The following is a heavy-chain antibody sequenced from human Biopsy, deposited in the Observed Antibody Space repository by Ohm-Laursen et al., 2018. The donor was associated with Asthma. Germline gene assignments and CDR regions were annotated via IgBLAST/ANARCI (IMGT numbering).Heavy chain of an antibody. CDR3: AKDRFDNSVTSKYYYFGIDV. D-gene: IGHD3/OR15-3a*01. V-gene: IGHV3-30*04. J-gene: IGHJ6*02. Sequence: SSLRLSCAASRFAFGSYTMYWVRQSPGKGPEWVAFITYDGRESDYVNSARGRFTISRDNVRNRLHLQMSSLRPDDSAVYYCAKDRFDNSVTSKYYYFGIDVCGQGTTVTVSS. CDR1: RFAFGSYT. CDR2: ITYDGRES.